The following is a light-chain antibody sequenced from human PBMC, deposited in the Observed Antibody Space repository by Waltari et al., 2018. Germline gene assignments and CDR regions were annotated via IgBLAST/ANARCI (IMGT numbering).Light chain of an antibody. CDR3: XHXNYYPVT. CDR1: QSIDTW. V-gene: IGKV1-5*03. CDR2: KAS. J-gene: IGKJ2*01. Sequence: DIQVTQSPSTRSASVGDKVTIACRASQSIDTWLAWYQQKPGKAPKLLIYKASHLESGVPLRFSGSGSGTEFTLTINSLQPDDFATYXXXHXNYYPVTYGQGTKLEI.